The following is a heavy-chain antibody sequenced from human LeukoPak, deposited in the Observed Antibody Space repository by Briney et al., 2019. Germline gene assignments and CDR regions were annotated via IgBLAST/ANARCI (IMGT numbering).Heavy chain of an antibody. CDR2: IYYSGST. CDR1: GGSISSSSYY. D-gene: IGHD5-18*01. V-gene: IGHV4-39*07. Sequence: SETLSLTCTVSGGSISSSSYYWGWIRQPPGKGLEWIGSIYYSGSTYYNPSLKSRVTISVDTSKNQFSLKLSSVTAADTAVYYCAREGVGVDTAMVYDYWGQGTLVTFSS. CDR3: AREGVGVDTAMVYDY. J-gene: IGHJ4*02.